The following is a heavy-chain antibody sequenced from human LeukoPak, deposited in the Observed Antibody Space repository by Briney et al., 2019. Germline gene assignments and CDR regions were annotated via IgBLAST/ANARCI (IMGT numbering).Heavy chain of an antibody. Sequence: GGSLRLSCAASGFTFSSYAMSWVRQAPGKGLEWVSAISGSGGNTFDADSVKGRFTISRDNSKNTLYLQMNSLRAEDTAIYYCAKNIRQLGNYQYCMDVWGKGTTVTVSS. CDR3: AKNIRQLGNYQYCMDV. D-gene: IGHD7-27*01. CDR2: ISGSGGNT. V-gene: IGHV3-23*01. J-gene: IGHJ6*03. CDR1: GFTFSSYA.